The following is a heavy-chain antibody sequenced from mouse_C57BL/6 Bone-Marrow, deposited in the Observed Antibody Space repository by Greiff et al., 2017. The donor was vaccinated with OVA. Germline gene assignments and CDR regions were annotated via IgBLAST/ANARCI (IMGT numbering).Heavy chain of an antibody. D-gene: IGHD2-2*01. V-gene: IGHV1-50*01. Sequence: VQLQQPGAELVKPGASVKLSCKASGYTFTSYWMQWVKQRPGQGLEWIGEIDPSDSYTNYNPKFKGKATLTVDPSSSTAYLQLSCLTPEDSAVYYCARCYGYGRGGYWGQGTTLTVSS. CDR1: GYTFTSYW. CDR3: ARCYGYGRGGY. CDR2: IDPSDSYT. J-gene: IGHJ2*01.